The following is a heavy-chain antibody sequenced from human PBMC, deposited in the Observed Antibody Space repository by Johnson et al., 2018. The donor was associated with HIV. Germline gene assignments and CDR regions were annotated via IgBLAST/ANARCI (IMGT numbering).Heavy chain of an antibody. V-gene: IGHV3-43*01. CDR3: ARGIQPDAFDI. J-gene: IGHJ3*02. CDR2: ISWDGGST. Sequence: EVQLVESGGVVVQPGGSLRLSCAASGFTFDDYTMHWVRQAPGKGLEWVSLISWDGGSTYYADSVKGRFTISRDNSKNSLYLQMNSLRAEDTAVYYCARGIQPDAFDIWGQGTMVTVSS. CDR1: GFTFDDYT. D-gene: IGHD2-2*01.